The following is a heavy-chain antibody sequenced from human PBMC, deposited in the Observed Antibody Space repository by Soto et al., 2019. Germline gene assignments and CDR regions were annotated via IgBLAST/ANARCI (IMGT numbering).Heavy chain of an antibody. CDR2: ISSSSSYI. J-gene: IGHJ4*02. D-gene: IGHD1-26*01. Sequence: PGGSLRLSGSACGFTFLSSSMNWVRQAPWKGLELVSYISSSSSYIYYADSVKGRFTISRDNAKNSRYLQMNSLRAEDTSVYYCERDEELLFPFDYWGQGTLVTVSS. CDR3: ERDEELLFPFDY. CDR1: GFTFLSSS. V-gene: IGHV3-21*01.